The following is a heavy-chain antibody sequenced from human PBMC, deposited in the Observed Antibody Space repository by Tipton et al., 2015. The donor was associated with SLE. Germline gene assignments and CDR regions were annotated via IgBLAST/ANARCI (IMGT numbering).Heavy chain of an antibody. Sequence: GESFTDYYWTWIRQPPGKGLEWIGEINHLSMTNYNPSLKGRLTISVDTSKNQFSLRLNSVTAADTAVYYCARRGHGSGTWGQGTLVTVSS. CDR3: ARRGHGSGT. CDR2: INHLSMT. D-gene: IGHD3-10*01. J-gene: IGHJ5*02. CDR1: GESFTDYY. V-gene: IGHV4-34*01.